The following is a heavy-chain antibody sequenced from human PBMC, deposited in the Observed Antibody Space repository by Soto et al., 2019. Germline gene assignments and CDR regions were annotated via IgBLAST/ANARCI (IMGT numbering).Heavy chain of an antibody. Sequence: PSETLSLTCAVSGGSISSGGYSWSWNRQPPGKGLEWIGYIYYSGTTNYNPALKSRVTISVDTFKNQFSLKLSSVAAADTAVYYCASRYGLGKYYFDYWGQGTPVTVSS. CDR1: GGSISSGGYS. CDR3: ASRYGLGKYYFDY. D-gene: IGHD3-10*01. V-gene: IGHV4-30-2*01. J-gene: IGHJ4*02. CDR2: IYYSGTT.